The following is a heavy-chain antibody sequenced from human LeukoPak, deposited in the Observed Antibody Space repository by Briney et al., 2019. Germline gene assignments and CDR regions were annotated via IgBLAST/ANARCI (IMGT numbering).Heavy chain of an antibody. D-gene: IGHD4-17*01. CDR1: GYTFTSYG. J-gene: IGHJ4*02. CDR3: ARMGETVTPDLLDY. CDR2: ISAYNGNT. Sequence: ASVKVSCKASGYTFTSYGISWVRRAPGQGLEGMGWISAYNGNTNYAQKLQGRVTMTTDTSTSTAYMELRSLRSDDTAVYYCARMGETVTPDLLDYWGQGTLVTVSS. V-gene: IGHV1-18*01.